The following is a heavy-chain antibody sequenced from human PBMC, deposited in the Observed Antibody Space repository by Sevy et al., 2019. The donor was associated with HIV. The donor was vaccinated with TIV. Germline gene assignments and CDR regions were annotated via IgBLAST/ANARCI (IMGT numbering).Heavy chain of an antibody. Sequence: GGSLRLSCTASGFTFGDYAMSWFRQAPGKGLEWVGFIRSKAYGGTTEYAASVKGRFTILRDDSKSIAYLQMNSLKTEDTAVYYCTRDLEYYDFWSGYYRVNYYYYGMDVWGQGTTVTVSS. V-gene: IGHV3-49*03. CDR3: TRDLEYYDFWSGYYRVNYYYYGMDV. CDR1: GFTFGDYA. CDR2: IRSKAYGGTT. D-gene: IGHD3-3*01. J-gene: IGHJ6*02.